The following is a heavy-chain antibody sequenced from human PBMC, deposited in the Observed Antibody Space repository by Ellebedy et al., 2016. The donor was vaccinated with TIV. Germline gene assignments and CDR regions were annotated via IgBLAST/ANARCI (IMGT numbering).Heavy chain of an antibody. J-gene: IGHJ6*02. Sequence: GGSLRLSCAASGFTFSSYAMSWVRQAPGKGLEWVSAISGSGGSTYYADSVKGRFTISRDNSKNTLYLQMNSLRAEDTAVYYCTTSERMVRGFFRQRYYYYGMDVWGQGTTVTVSS. CDR3: TTSERMVRGFFRQRYYYYGMDV. CDR1: GFTFSSYA. CDR2: ISGSGGST. D-gene: IGHD3-10*01. V-gene: IGHV3-23*01.